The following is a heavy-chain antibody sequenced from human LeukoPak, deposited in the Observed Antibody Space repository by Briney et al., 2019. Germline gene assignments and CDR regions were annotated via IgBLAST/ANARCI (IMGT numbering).Heavy chain of an antibody. CDR2: IYSGGST. Sequence: GGSLRLSCAASGFTVSSNYMSWVRQAPGKGLEWVSVIYSGGSTYYADSVKGRFTISRDNSKNTLYLQMNSLRAEDTAVYYCARGGHVDTAMVTLPENYIIVHYYMDVWGKGTTVTVSS. D-gene: IGHD5-18*01. J-gene: IGHJ6*03. CDR3: ARGGHVDTAMVTLPENYIIVHYYMDV. CDR1: GFTVSSNY. V-gene: IGHV3-66*02.